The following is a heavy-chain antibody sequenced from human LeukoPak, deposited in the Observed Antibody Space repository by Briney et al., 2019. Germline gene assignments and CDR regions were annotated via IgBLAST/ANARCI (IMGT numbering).Heavy chain of an antibody. Sequence: PSQTLSLTCTVSGGSISSGSYYWSWIRQPPGKGLEWIGYIYYSGSTNYNPSLKSRVTISVDTSKNQFSLKLSSVTAADTAVYYCARRYGSGGYFDLWGRGTLVTVSS. CDR3: ARRYGSGGYFDL. J-gene: IGHJ2*01. CDR1: GGSISSGSYY. CDR2: IYYSGST. D-gene: IGHD6-19*01. V-gene: IGHV4-61*01.